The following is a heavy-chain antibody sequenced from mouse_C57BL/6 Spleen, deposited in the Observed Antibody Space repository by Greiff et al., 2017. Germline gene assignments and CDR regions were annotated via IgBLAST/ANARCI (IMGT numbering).Heavy chain of an antibody. Sequence: QVQLKQPGAELVRPGSSVKLSCKASGYTFTSYWMDWVKQRPGQGLEWIGNIYPSDSETHYNQKFKDKATLTVDKSSSTAYMQLSSLTSEDSAVYYCAREGRSNWIAYWGQGTLVTVSA. D-gene: IGHD1-1*01. J-gene: IGHJ3*01. V-gene: IGHV1-61*01. CDR1: GYTFTSYW. CDR2: IYPSDSET. CDR3: AREGRSNWIAY.